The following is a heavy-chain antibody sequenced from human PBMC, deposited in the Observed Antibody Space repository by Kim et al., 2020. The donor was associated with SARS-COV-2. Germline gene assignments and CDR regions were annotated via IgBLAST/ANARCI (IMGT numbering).Heavy chain of an antibody. CDR2: ISYDGSNK. Sequence: GGSLRLSCAASGFTFSSYAMHWVRQAPGKGLEWVAVISYDGSNKYYADSVKGRFTISRDNSKNTLYLQMNSLRAEDTAVYYCASSIVVVPAAIGYWGQGT. V-gene: IGHV3-30-3*01. J-gene: IGHJ4*02. CDR1: GFTFSSYA. D-gene: IGHD2-2*01. CDR3: ASSIVVVPAAIGY.